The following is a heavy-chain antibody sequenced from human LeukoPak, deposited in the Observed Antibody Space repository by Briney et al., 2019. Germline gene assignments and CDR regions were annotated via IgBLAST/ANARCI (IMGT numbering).Heavy chain of an antibody. CDR3: AKLPRGYCSSTSCSYFDY. CDR2: ISGSGGST. J-gene: IGHJ4*02. Sequence: GGSLRLSCAASGFTFSSYAMSWVRQVPGKGLEWGSAISGSGGSTYYADSVKGRFTISRDNSKNTLYLQMNSLRAEDTAVYYCAKLPRGYCSSTSCSYFDYWGQGTLVTVSS. V-gene: IGHV3-23*01. CDR1: GFTFSSYA. D-gene: IGHD2-2*01.